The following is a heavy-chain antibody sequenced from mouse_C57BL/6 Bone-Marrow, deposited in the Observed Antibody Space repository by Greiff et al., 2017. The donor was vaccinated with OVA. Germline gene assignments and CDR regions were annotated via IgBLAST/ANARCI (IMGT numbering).Heavy chain of an antibody. CDR2: IYPGSGST. CDR1: GYTFTSYW. CDR3: ARGGRGVAMDY. J-gene: IGHJ4*01. Sequence: QVQLQQSGAELVKPGASVKMSCKASGYTFTSYWITWVKQRPGQGLEWIGDIYPGSGSTNYNEKFKSKATLTVDTTSSTAYMQLSSLTSEDSAVYYCARGGRGVAMDYWGQGTSVTVSS. V-gene: IGHV1-55*01.